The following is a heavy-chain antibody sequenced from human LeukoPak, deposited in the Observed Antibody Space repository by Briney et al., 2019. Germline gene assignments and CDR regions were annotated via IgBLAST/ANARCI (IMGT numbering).Heavy chain of an antibody. CDR1: GFTLSTYW. J-gene: IGHJ4*02. CDR3: ARASAGTLDLLDY. Sequence: GGSLRLSCAASGFTLSTYWMNWVRQAPGKGLEWVSSITSSSSYIYYADSLKGRFIISRDNAKNSLYLQMNSLRVEDTAVYYCARASAGTLDLLDYWGQGTLVTVSS. D-gene: IGHD6-13*01. CDR2: ITSSSSYI. V-gene: IGHV3-21*01.